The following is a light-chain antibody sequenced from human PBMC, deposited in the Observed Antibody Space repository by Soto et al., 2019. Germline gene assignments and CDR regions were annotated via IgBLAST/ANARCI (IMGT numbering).Light chain of an antibody. V-gene: IGKV3-11*01. J-gene: IGKJ1*01. CDR2: DAS. CDR1: QSVSGY. CDR3: QQRSKWRT. Sequence: EILLTQSPATLSLSPGERATLSCRASQSVSGYLAWYQQKPGQAPRILIYDASKRATGIPARFSGSGFGTDFTLTISSLEPEDFAVYYCQQRSKWRTFGQRTKVDIK.